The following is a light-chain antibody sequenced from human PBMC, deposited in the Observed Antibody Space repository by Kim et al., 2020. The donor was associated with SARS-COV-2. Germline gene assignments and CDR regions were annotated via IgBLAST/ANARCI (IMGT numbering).Light chain of an antibody. J-gene: IGKJ5*01. CDR2: DAS. CDR1: RSVTNS. V-gene: IGKV3-11*01. CDR3: QQRSSWPQN. Sequence: EIVLTQSPATLSLSPGERATLSCRASRSVTNSLAWYQQKPGQSPRLLIHDASHGTAGLPARFTGSGSGTDFTLTISSLEPEDFAIYYCQQRSSWPQNVGQGTRLEIK.